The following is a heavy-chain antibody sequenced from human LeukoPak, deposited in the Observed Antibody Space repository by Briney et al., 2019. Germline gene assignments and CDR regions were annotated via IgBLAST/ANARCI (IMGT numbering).Heavy chain of an antibody. CDR2: INHSGST. CDR3: ARGRRSTGLDY. J-gene: IGHJ4*02. D-gene: IGHD4-17*01. CDR1: GGSFSGYY. V-gene: IGHV4-34*01. Sequence: SETLSLTCAVYGGSFSGYYWSWIRQPPGKGLEWIGEINHSGSTNYNLSLKSRVTISVDTSKNQFSLKLSSVTAADTAVYYCARGRRSTGLDYWGQGTLVTVSS.